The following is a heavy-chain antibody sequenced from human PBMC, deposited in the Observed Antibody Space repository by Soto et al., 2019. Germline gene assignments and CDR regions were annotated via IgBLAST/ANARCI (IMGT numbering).Heavy chain of an antibody. D-gene: IGHD6-19*01. J-gene: IGHJ3*01. Sequence: QVQLVQSGAAVRKPGSSVKVSCKASGGTFTKYAITWVRQAPRQGLEWMGGIVPLHGTTNYAQKFRGRVTISADEYTSTAYVELSSLRSEDTAVYYCASGVWGLGGSSGWPDSAFDVWGQGTMVIGSS. V-gene: IGHV1-69*01. CDR3: ASGVWGLGGSSGWPDSAFDV. CDR1: GGTFTKYA. CDR2: IVPLHGTT.